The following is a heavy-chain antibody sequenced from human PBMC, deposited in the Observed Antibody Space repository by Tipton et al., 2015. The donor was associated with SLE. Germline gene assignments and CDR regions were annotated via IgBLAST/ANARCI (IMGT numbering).Heavy chain of an antibody. CDR3: ARQSPRFDP. CDR1: GGSISSSSYY. CDR2: IYYSGST. J-gene: IGHJ5*02. Sequence: GLVKPSETLSLTCTVSGGSISSSSYYWGWIRQPPGKGLEWIGSIYYSGSTYYNPSLKSRVTISVDTSKNQFSLNLSSVTAADTAVYYCARQSPRFDPWGQGTLVTVSS. V-gene: IGHV4-39*01.